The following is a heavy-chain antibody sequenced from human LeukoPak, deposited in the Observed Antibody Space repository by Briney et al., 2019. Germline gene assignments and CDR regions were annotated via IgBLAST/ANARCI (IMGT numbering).Heavy chain of an antibody. CDR3: ARTGDSTGHYFDY. CDR1: GYSFTNYW. D-gene: IGHD2-8*02. J-gene: IGHJ4*02. V-gene: IGHV5-51*01. CDR2: IYPGDSDT. Sequence: GESLKISCKASGYSFTNYWIGWVRQMPGKGLEWMGIIYPGDSDTRHSPSFQGQVTISADKSISTTYLQWRSLKASDTAMYYYARTGDSTGHYFDYCGQGTLVTVSS.